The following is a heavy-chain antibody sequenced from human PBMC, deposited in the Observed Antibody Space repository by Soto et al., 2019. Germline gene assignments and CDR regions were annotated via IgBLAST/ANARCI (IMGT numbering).Heavy chain of an antibody. CDR2: IKQDGSEK. Sequence: GGSLRLSCAASGFTFSSYWMSWVRQAPGKGLEWVANIKQDGSEKYYVDSVKGRFTISRDNAKNSLYLQMNSLRAEDTAVYYCARDKVHIVPAATYYYYMDVWGKGTTVTVSS. CDR3: ARDKVHIVPAATYYYYMDV. D-gene: IGHD2-2*01. J-gene: IGHJ6*03. CDR1: GFTFSSYW. V-gene: IGHV3-7*01.